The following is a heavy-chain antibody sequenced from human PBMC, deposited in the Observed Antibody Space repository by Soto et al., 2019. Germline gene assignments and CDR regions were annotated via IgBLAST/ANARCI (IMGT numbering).Heavy chain of an antibody. J-gene: IGHJ4*02. D-gene: IGHD6-19*01. Sequence: QVQLQEWGRGLVKPSETLSLTCTVSGDSISSLYWSWIRQPPGKGLEWIGYIYYSGSINYNPSLKSRVTISVDPSKNQFSLRLSSVTAADTAVYYCAKSLWDTSGWKTDYWGQGTLVSVSS. CDR1: GDSISSLY. CDR3: AKSLWDTSGWKTDY. CDR2: IYYSGSI. V-gene: IGHV4-59*01.